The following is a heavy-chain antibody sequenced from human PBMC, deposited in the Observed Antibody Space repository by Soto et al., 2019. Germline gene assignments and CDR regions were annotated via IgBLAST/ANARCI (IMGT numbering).Heavy chain of an antibody. J-gene: IGHJ4*02. Sequence: GGSLRLSCAASGFTFNSYWMGWARQAPGKGLEWVANINQDGGEKDYVDSVKGRFTISRDNAKNSLYLQMNSLRAEDTAVYYCARSWSRTTVADYWGQGNLVTVSS. D-gene: IGHD4-17*01. V-gene: IGHV3-7*03. CDR1: GFTFNSYW. CDR2: INQDGGEK. CDR3: ARSWSRTTVADY.